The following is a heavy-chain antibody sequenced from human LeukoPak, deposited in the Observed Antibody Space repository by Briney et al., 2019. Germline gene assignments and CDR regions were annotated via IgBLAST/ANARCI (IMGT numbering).Heavy chain of an antibody. CDR2: ISSSGSTI. CDR3: ARFIAAPYYFDY. Sequence: GGSLRLSCAASGFTFSDYYMSWIRQAPGKGLEWVSYISSSGSTIYYADSVKGRFTISRDNAKNSLYLQVNSLRAEDTAVYYCARFIAAPYYFDYWGRGTLVTVSS. D-gene: IGHD6-13*01. CDR1: GFTFSDYY. J-gene: IGHJ4*02. V-gene: IGHV3-11*04.